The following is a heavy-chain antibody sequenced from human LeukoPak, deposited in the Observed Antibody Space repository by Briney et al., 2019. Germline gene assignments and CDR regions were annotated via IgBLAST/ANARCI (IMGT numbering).Heavy chain of an antibody. Sequence: NPSETLSLTCTVSGGSISSYYWSWIRQPPGKGLEWIGYIYYSGSTNYNPSLKSRVTISVDTSKNQFSLKLSSVTAADTAVYYCASGSYPHYYYYYHMDVWGKGTTVTVSS. D-gene: IGHD1-1*01. CDR1: GGSISSYY. J-gene: IGHJ6*03. V-gene: IGHV4-59*01. CDR2: IYYSGST. CDR3: ASGSYPHYYYYYHMDV.